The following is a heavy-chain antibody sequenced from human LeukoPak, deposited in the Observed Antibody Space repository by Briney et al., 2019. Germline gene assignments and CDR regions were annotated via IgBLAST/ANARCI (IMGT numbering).Heavy chain of an antibody. CDR1: GFTFSSYA. J-gene: IGHJ4*02. D-gene: IGHD2-2*01. Sequence: GGSLRLSCAASGFTFSSYAMSWVRQAPGKGLEWVSTISDSGRSTYYADSVKGRFTISRDNSKNTLDLQMNSLRAEDTAVYYRAQDGRVVVVPAAYLNWGQGTLVTVSS. CDR2: ISDSGRST. CDR3: AQDGRVVVVPAAYLN. V-gene: IGHV3-23*01.